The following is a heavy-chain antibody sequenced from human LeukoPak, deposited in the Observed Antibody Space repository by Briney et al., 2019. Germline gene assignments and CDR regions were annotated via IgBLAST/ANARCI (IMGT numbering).Heavy chain of an antibody. D-gene: IGHD3-9*01. J-gene: IGHJ6*02. Sequence: ASVKVSCKASGYTFTSYDINWVRQATGQGLEWMGWMNPNSGNTGYAQKFQGRVTMTRNTSISTAYMELSSLRSEDTAVYYCARALSRYFDWSESYYGMDVWGQGTTVTVSS. CDR1: GYTFTSYD. CDR2: MNPNSGNT. V-gene: IGHV1-8*01. CDR3: ARALSRYFDWSESYYGMDV.